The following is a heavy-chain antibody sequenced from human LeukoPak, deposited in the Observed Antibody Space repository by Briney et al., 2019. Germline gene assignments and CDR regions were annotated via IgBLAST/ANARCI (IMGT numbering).Heavy chain of an antibody. CDR3: ARGVYYSNPYYYYYMDV. CDR1: GGTFSSYT. CDR2: IIPILGIA. D-gene: IGHD4-11*01. Sequence: SSVKVSCKASGGTFSSYTISWVRRAPGQGLEWMGRIIPILGIANYAQKFQGRVTITADKSTSTAYMELSSLRSEDTAVYYCARGVYYSNPYYYYYMDVWGKGTTVTVSS. J-gene: IGHJ6*03. V-gene: IGHV1-69*02.